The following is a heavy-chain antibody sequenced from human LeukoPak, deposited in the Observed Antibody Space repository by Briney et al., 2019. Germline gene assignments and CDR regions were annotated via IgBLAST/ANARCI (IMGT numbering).Heavy chain of an antibody. V-gene: IGHV4-4*07. CDR2: IYTSGSS. Sequence: SETLSLTCTVSGGSISSYYWSWIRQPAGKGLEWIGRIYTSGSSNYNPSLKSRVTMSVDTSKNQFSLKLSSVTAADTAVYYCARESEDCSGGSCYPTGFDPWGQGTLVTVSS. CDR3: ARESEDCSGGSCYPTGFDP. CDR1: GGSISSYY. J-gene: IGHJ5*02. D-gene: IGHD2-15*01.